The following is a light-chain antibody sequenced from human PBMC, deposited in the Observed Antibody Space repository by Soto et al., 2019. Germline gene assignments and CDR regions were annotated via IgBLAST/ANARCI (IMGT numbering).Light chain of an antibody. Sequence: EIVLTQSPATLSLSPGERATLFCRASQSVSIYVAWYQQRPGQAPRLLISDASNRATGIPARFSGSGSGTDFALTINSLEPEDFAVYYCQQRSYWPPSTFGQGTRLEIK. V-gene: IGKV3-11*01. J-gene: IGKJ5*01. CDR1: QSVSIY. CDR2: DAS. CDR3: QQRSYWPPST.